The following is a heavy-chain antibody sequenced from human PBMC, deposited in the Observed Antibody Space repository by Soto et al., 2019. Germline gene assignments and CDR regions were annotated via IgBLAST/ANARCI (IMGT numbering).Heavy chain of an antibody. Sequence: EPLFLTCTVSARSSSRNSYYWSWARQPPGMGLEFIGSIYYSSKTYYNPSLKSRVAISVDTYKNQFSLRVSSVTAADTSVYYGARLIHWLTTACYFKYWALGTLVSVSS. CDR2: IYYSSKT. D-gene: IGHD3-22*01. J-gene: IGHJ4*02. V-gene: IGHV4-39*01. CDR1: ARSSSRNSYY. CDR3: ARLIHWLTTACYFKY.